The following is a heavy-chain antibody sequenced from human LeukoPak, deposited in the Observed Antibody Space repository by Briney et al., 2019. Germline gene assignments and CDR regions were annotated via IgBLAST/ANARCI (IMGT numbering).Heavy chain of an antibody. CDR2: INHSGST. J-gene: IGHJ4*02. Sequence: KSSETLSLTCAVYGGSFSGYYWSWIRQPPGKGLEWIGEINHSGSTNYNPSLKSRVTISVDTSKNQFSLKLSSVTAADTAVYYCARWTTAGLYYFDNWGQGTLVTVSS. CDR1: GGSFSGYY. D-gene: IGHD6-13*01. CDR3: ARWTTAGLYYFDN. V-gene: IGHV4-34*01.